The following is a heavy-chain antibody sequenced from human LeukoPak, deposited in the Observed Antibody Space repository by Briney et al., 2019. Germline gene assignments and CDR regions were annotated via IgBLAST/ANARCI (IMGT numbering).Heavy chain of an antibody. J-gene: IGHJ4*01. CDR2: ISAYNGNT. Sequence: ASVKASCKASGYTFTSYGISWVRQAPGQGLEWMGWISAYNGNTNYAQKLQGRVTMTTDTSTSTAYMELRSLRSDDTAVYYCAASHMVRGVFDYWGQGTLVTVSS. D-gene: IGHD3-10*01. CDR1: GYTFTSYG. V-gene: IGHV1-18*04. CDR3: AASHMVRGVFDY.